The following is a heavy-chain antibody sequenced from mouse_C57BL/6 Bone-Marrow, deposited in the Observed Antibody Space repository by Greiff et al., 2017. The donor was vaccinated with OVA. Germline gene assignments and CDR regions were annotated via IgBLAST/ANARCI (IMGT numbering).Heavy chain of an antibody. CDR1: GFTFSDYY. J-gene: IGHJ4*01. Sequence: EVKVVESGGGLVQPGGSLKLSCAASGFTFSDYYMYWVRQTPEKRLEWVAYISHGGGSTYYPDTVKGRFTLSKDNAKNTLYLQMSRLKSEDTALYYCARQRCITAYDYAMDYWGQGTLVTVSS. V-gene: IGHV5-12*01. CDR3: ARQRCITAYDYAMDY. D-gene: IGHD1-2*01. CDR2: ISHGGGST.